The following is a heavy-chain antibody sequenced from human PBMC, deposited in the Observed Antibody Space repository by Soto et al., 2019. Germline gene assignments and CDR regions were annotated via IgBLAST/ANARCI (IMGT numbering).Heavy chain of an antibody. CDR2: ISFDGSNE. V-gene: IGHV3-30-3*01. Sequence: PRLSCAASGFTFSDYAMHWVRQAPGKGLEWVAIISFDGSNEHYADSVQGRFTISRDNSENTLHLQMNSLRADDTAVYYCARPAATVIFYSGMDVWGQGTTVTVSS. CDR3: ARPAATVIFYSGMDV. CDR1: GFTFSDYA. J-gene: IGHJ6*02. D-gene: IGHD4-17*01.